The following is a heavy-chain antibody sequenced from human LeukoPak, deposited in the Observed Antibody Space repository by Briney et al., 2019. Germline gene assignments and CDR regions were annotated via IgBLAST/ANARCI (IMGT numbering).Heavy chain of an antibody. CDR1: GYSFTAHY. V-gene: IGHV1-2*02. J-gene: IGHJ5*01. D-gene: IGHD3-3*01. CDR2: INPRNGDT. CDR3: ARETSGRFLEWLPLDS. Sequence: ASVKVSCQTSGYSFTAHYVHWLRQAPGQGLEWMGWINPRNGDTKYGQKSQGRVTMTRDTSINTAYMELSRLRSDDTAVYFCARETSGRFLEWLPLDSWGLGTLVTVSS.